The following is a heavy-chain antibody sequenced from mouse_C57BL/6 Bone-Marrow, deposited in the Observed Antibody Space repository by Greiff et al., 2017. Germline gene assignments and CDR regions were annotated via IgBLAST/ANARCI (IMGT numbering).Heavy chain of an antibody. CDR1: GYSFTDYN. CDR2: INPNYGTT. J-gene: IGHJ1*03. Sequence: EVQLQQSGPELVKPGASVKISCKASGYSFTDYNMNWVKQSNGKSLEWIGVINPNYGTTSYNQKFKGKATVTVDQSSSTAYMQLNSLTSEDSAVYYCARRTVVAGDWYFDVWGTGTTVTVSS. CDR3: ARRTVVAGDWYFDV. D-gene: IGHD1-1*01. V-gene: IGHV1-39*01.